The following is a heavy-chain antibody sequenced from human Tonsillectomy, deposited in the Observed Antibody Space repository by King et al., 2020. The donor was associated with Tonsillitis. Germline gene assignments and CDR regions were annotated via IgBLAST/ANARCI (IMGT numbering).Heavy chain of an antibody. V-gene: IGHV5-51*01. Sequence: VQLVESEGEVKKPGESLKISCKGSGYSFSSYWIGWVRQMPGKGLEWMGIIYPGDSDTRYSPSFQGQVTISADKSINTAYLQWTSLKASDTAMYFCSTGSGGNWRSFDDWGAGTHVIVSS. CDR1: GYSFSSYW. CDR3: STGSGGNWRSFDD. D-gene: IGHD2-15*01. CDR2: IYPGDSDT. J-gene: IGHJ4*02.